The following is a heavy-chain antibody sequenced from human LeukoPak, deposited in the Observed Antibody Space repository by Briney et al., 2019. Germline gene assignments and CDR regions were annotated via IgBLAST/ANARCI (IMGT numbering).Heavy chain of an antibody. V-gene: IGHV3-30*02. D-gene: IGHD3-22*01. CDR1: GFTFSSYG. CDR3: AKVLGGYHRTSDY. J-gene: IGHJ4*02. Sequence: GGSLRLSCAASGFTFSSYGMHWVRQAPGKGLEWVAFIRYDGSNKYYADSVKGRFTISRDNSKNTLYLQMNSLRAEDTAVYYCAKVLGGYHRTSDYWGQGTLVTVSS. CDR2: IRYDGSNK.